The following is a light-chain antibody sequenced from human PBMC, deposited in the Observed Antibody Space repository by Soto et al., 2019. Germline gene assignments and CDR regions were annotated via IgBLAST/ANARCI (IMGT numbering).Light chain of an antibody. CDR3: QHYKTYPWT. CDR1: QSISDW. J-gene: IGKJ1*01. V-gene: IGKV1-5*01. Sequence: DIQMTQSPSTLSASVGDRVTITCRASQSISDWLAWYQQKPGKAPKLLIFDASSLESGVPSRFSGSGSGPEFTLTISSLQPDDFATYYCQHYKTYPWTFGQGTKVEIK. CDR2: DAS.